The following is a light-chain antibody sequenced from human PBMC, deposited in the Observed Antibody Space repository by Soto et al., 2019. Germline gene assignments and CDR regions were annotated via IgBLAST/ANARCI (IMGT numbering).Light chain of an antibody. CDR1: QSVPRSY. CDR3: QQYGSSIP. V-gene: IGKV3-20*01. J-gene: IGKJ5*01. CDR2: GTS. Sequence: IVLTQSPGTLSLSPGERATLSCRASQSVPRSYLAWYQQKPGQAPRLLIYGTSSRATGIPDRFSGSGSGTDYTLTISRLEPEDFAVFYCQQYGSSIPFGQGTRLEIK.